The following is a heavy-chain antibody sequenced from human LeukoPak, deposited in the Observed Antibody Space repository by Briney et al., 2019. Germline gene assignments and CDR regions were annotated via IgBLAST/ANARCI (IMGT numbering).Heavy chain of an antibody. CDR3: AKDRAYYDFWSGYP. D-gene: IGHD3-3*01. CDR2: VSGSGGST. CDR1: GFTFSSYA. J-gene: IGHJ5*02. V-gene: IGHV3-23*01. Sequence: QAGGSLRLSCAASGFTFSSYAMSWVRQAPGKGLEWVSAVSGSGGSTYYADSVKGRFTISRDNSKNTLYLQMNSLRAEDTAVYYCAKDRAYYDFWSGYPWGQGTLITVSS.